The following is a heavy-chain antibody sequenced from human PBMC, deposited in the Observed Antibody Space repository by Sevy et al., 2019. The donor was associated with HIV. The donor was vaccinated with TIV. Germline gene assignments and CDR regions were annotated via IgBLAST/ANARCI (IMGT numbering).Heavy chain of an antibody. V-gene: IGHV3-11*05. Sequence: GWSLRLSCAASGFIFSDYDMNWVRQAPGKGLEWISVISSSSSYIKYADSLKGRVTISRDNANNSLFLQLNSLRAEDTAVYYCARAVDYYDISGLHYWGQGALVTVSS. J-gene: IGHJ4*02. CDR1: GFIFSDYD. CDR3: ARAVDYYDISGLHY. CDR2: ISSSSSYI. D-gene: IGHD3-22*01.